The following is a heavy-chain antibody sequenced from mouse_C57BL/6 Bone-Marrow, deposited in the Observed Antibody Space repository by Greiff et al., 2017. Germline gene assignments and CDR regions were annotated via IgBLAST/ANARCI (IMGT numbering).Heavy chain of an antibody. V-gene: IGHV6-3*01. CDR3: TSTVVARSFDY. CDR1: GFTFSNYW. Sequence: EVKLMESGGGLVQPGGSMKLSCVASGFTFSNYWMNWVRQSPEKGLEWVAQIRLKSDNYATHYAESVKGRFTISRDDSKSSVYLQMNNLRAEDTGIYYCTSTVVARSFDYWGQGTTLTVSS. J-gene: IGHJ2*01. D-gene: IGHD1-1*01. CDR2: IRLKSDNYAT.